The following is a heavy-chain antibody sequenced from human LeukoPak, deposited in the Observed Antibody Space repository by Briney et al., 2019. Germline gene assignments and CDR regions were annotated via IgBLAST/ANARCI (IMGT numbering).Heavy chain of an antibody. D-gene: IGHD3-10*01. J-gene: IGHJ4*02. Sequence: SETLSLTCTVSGDSISSSNCYWGWIRQPPGKGLEWIGSIYFSGGTYYNASLKSRVTISVDTSKNQFSLKLSSVTAADTAVYYCARRIGWVYHYYGSGSYHRDKPHFDYWGQGTLVTVSS. CDR3: ARRIGWVYHYYGSGSYHRDKPHFDY. CDR2: IYFSGGT. V-gene: IGHV4-39*07. CDR1: GDSISSSNCY.